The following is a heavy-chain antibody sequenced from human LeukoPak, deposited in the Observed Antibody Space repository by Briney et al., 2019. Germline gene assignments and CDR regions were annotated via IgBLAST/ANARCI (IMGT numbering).Heavy chain of an antibody. J-gene: IGHJ4*02. CDR2: INPGDSDT. D-gene: IGHD3-22*01. CDR3: ARRNYDSGRVKVDY. Sequence: PGESLKISCQGSGFSFSNYWIGWVRQMPAKGLEWMGIINPGDSDTRYSPSFRGQVTISADTSISTAYLQWSSLKASDTAMYYCARRNYDSGRVKVDYWGQGTQVTVSS. CDR1: GFSFSNYW. V-gene: IGHV5-51*01.